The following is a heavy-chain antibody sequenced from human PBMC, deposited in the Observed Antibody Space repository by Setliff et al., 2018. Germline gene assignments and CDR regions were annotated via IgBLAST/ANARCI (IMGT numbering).Heavy chain of an antibody. V-gene: IGHV4-39*01. Sequence: KSSETLSLTCTVSGDSISSSSYYWGWIRQPPGKGLEWIGCIYYSGSTYYNPPLKSRVTISVDTSKNQFSLKLTSVTAADTAVYYCATPGRRFGESIDYWGQGTLVTVSS. CDR2: IYYSGST. J-gene: IGHJ4*02. D-gene: IGHD3-10*01. CDR3: ATPGRRFGESIDY. CDR1: GDSISSSSYY.